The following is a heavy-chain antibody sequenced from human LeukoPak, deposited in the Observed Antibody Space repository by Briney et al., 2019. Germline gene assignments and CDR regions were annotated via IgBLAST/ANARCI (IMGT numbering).Heavy chain of an antibody. D-gene: IGHD6-13*01. CDR3: AKELIAAAGTWDWFDP. V-gene: IGHV3-23*01. CDR1: GFTFSSYA. CDR2: ISGSGGST. J-gene: IGHJ5*02. Sequence: PGGSLRLSCAASGFTFSSYAMSWVRQAPGKGLEWVSAISGSGGSTYYADSVKGRFTISRDNSENTLYLQMNSLRAEDTAVYYCAKELIAAAGTWDWFDPWGQGTLVTVSS.